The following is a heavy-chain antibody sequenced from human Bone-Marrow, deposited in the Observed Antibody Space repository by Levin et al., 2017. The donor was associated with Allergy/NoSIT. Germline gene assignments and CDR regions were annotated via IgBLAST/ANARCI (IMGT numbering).Heavy chain of an antibody. CDR3: AKGRATRGGGGEEAFDY. CDR1: GFTFSDYA. D-gene: IGHD5-12*01. J-gene: IGHJ4*02. V-gene: IGHV3-30*18. CDR2: VSCDGGKE. Sequence: QSGGSLRLSCAASGFTFSDYAIHWVRQAAGKGLEWVAVVSCDGGKEYYADSVKGRFTISRDNSKNSLYLQMSSLSVEDTAVYYCAKGRATRGGGGEEAFDYWGQGTLVTVSS.